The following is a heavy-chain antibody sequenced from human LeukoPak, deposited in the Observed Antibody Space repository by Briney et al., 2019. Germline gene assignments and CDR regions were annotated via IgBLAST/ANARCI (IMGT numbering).Heavy chain of an antibody. Sequence: SETLSLTCTVSGGSVSSTSYCWDWVRQPPGKGLEWIGNVYYGGNTFYNSSLESRVTISVDMSKNQFSLKLTSLTAADTAVYYCARQRADYFYHYLDVWGKGTSVTVSS. CDR3: ARQRADYFYHYLDV. CDR2: VYYGGNT. J-gene: IGHJ6*03. V-gene: IGHV4-39*01. CDR1: GGSVSSTSYC.